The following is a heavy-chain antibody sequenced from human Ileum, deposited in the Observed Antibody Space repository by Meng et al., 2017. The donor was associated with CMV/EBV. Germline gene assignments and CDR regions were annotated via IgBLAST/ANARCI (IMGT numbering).Heavy chain of an antibody. CDR2: INHSGNT. D-gene: IGHD1-14*01. V-gene: IGHV4-34*01. Sequence: QVQLQQWGAGLLKPSETLSRTCAVYVVSFSGYYWSWIRQPPGKGLEWIGEINHSGNTNYNPSLKSRVTISVDTSKNQFSLKLSSVTAADTAVYYCARKPGSLDYWGQGALVTVSS. CDR1: VVSFSGYY. J-gene: IGHJ4*02. CDR3: ARKPGSLDY.